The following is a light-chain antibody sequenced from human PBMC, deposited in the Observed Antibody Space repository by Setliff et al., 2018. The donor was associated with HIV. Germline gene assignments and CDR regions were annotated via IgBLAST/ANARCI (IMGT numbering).Light chain of an antibody. V-gene: IGLV2-14*03. J-gene: IGLJ2*01. CDR3: SSYTTSSTLV. CDR2: DVS. Sequence: ALAQPASVSGSPGQSITISCIGTSSDVGGYNYVSWYQHHPGKAPKLMIYDVSARPSGVSNRFSGPKSGNAASLTISGLQAEDEAVYYCSSYTTSSTLVFGGGTK. CDR1: SSDVGGYNY.